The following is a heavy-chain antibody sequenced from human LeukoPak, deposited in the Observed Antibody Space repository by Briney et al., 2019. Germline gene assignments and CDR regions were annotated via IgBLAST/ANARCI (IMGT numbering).Heavy chain of an antibody. V-gene: IGHV3-23*01. J-gene: IGHJ4*02. CDR1: GFTFSSYA. CDR3: AKFPHYDFWNGYYYYFDY. Sequence: GGSLRLSCAASGFTFSSYAMSWVCKAPGKGLEWVSAISGSGGSTYYADSVKGRFTISRDNSKNTLYLQMTSLRAEDTAVYYCAKFPHYDFWNGYYYYFDYWGQGTLVTVSS. CDR2: ISGSGGST. D-gene: IGHD3-3*01.